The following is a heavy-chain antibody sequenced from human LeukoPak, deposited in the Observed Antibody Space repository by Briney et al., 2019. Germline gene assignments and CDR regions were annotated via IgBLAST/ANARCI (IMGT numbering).Heavy chain of an antibody. CDR3: ARGVRIAVAGYY. V-gene: IGHV3-30*04. J-gene: IGHJ4*02. CDR2: ISYDGSNK. D-gene: IGHD6-19*01. CDR1: GFTFSSYA. Sequence: GGSLRLSCAASGFTFSSYAMRWVRQAPGRGLEWVAVISYDGSNKYYADSVKGRFTISRDNSKNTLYLQMNSLRAEDTAVYYCARGVRIAVAGYYWGQGTLVTVSS.